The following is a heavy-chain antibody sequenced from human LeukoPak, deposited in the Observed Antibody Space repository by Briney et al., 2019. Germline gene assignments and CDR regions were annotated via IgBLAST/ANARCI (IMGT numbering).Heavy chain of an antibody. Sequence: ASLKVSCTASGYTFTSYDINWVRQATGQGLEWMGWMDPNSGNTAYAQTFQGRVTMTWNTSRSTAHMELGSLRSEDTAMFYCAGGRYDGSGYFTYWGQGALVTVSS. J-gene: IGHJ4*02. CDR2: MDPNSGNT. V-gene: IGHV1-8*01. CDR1: GYTFTSYD. D-gene: IGHD3-22*01. CDR3: AGGRYDGSGYFTY.